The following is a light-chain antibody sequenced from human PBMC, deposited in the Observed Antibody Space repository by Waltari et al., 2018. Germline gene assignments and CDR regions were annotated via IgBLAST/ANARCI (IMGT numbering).Light chain of an antibody. V-gene: IGKV3-15*01. Sequence: EIVMTQSPATLSVSPGERATLSCKASRSIGSDLAWYQQQPGQAPRLLSHGASTRATGIPARFSGSGSGTEFTLTISSLQSEDFAVYYCQQYNNWPPYTFGQGTKLEIK. J-gene: IGKJ2*01. CDR1: RSIGSD. CDR2: GAS. CDR3: QQYNNWPPYT.